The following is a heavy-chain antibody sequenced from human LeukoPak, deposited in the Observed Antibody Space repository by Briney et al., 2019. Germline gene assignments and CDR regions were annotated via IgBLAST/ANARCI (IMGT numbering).Heavy chain of an antibody. J-gene: IGHJ3*02. D-gene: IGHD6-19*01. CDR1: GGSFSGYY. CDR2: INHSGST. V-gene: IGHV4-34*01. CDR3: ARSIGYSSGWYLLGAFDI. Sequence: SETLSLTCAVYGGSFSGYYWSWIRQPPGKGLEWIGEINHSGSTNYNPSLKSRVTISVDTSKNQFSLKLSSVTAADTAVYYCARSIGYSSGWYLLGAFDIWGQGTMVTVSS.